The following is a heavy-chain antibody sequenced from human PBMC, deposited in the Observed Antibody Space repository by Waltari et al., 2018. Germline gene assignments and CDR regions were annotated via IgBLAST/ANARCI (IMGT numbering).Heavy chain of an antibody. D-gene: IGHD3-10*01. Sequence: VQLVQSGAEVKKPGSSVKVSCKVSGGTFNNSGISWVRQAPGQGLEWMGGVIPVLGAANYAQKFQGRVIISADESSGTVYIELSSLRSGDTAIYYCACDGSGSEDYFDFWGQGTLVTVSS. J-gene: IGHJ4*02. CDR1: GGTFNNSG. CDR3: ACDGSGSEDYFDF. CDR2: VIPVLGAA. V-gene: IGHV1-69*01.